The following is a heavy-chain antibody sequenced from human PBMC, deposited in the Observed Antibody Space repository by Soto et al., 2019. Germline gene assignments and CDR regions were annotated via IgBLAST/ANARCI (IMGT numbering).Heavy chain of an antibody. Sequence: GGSLRLSCAASGFTFSSYWMHWVRQAPGKGLVWVSRINSDGSSTSCADSVKGRFTISRDNAKNTLYLQMNSLRAEDTAVYYCAREFGYSSGDPLDYWGQGTLVTVSS. D-gene: IGHD6-19*01. V-gene: IGHV3-74*01. CDR3: AREFGYSSGDPLDY. CDR1: GFTFSSYW. J-gene: IGHJ4*02. CDR2: INSDGSST.